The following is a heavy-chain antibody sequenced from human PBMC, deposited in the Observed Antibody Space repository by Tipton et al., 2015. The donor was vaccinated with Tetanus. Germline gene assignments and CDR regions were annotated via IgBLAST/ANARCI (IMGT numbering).Heavy chain of an antibody. D-gene: IGHD3-22*01. CDR1: GYTFTSYG. CDR2: ISAYNGNT. Sequence: QSGPEVKKPGASVKVSCKASGYTFTSYGISWVRQAPGQGLEWMGWISAYNGNTNYAQKLQGRVTMTTDTSTSTAYMELRSLRSDDTAVYYCARERNYYDSSGYYFPDYWGQGTLVTVSS. J-gene: IGHJ4*02. V-gene: IGHV1-18*01. CDR3: ARERNYYDSSGYYFPDY.